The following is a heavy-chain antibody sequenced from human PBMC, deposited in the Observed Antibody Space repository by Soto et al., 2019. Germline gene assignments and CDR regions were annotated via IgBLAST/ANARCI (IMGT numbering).Heavy chain of an antibody. J-gene: IGHJ1*01. Sequence: QVQLVQSGAEVKKPGSSVKVSCKASGGTFSSYAISWVRQAPGQGLEWMGGIIPIFGTANYAQKFQGRVTITADESTSTAYMELSSLRSEDTAVYYCARGPHIVVVTDMGGYSQHWGQGTLVTVSS. CDR1: GGTFSSYA. CDR3: ARGPHIVVVTDMGGYSQH. V-gene: IGHV1-69*01. CDR2: IIPIFGTA. D-gene: IGHD2-21*02.